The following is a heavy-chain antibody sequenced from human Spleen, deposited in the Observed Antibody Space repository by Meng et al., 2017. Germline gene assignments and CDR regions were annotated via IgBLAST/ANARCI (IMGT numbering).Heavy chain of an antibody. CDR2: INHSGST. J-gene: IGHJ4*02. CDR1: GGSFSDHY. CDR3: ASTSYMLRGLGG. Sequence: SETLSPICAVCGGSFSDHYWSWIRQPPGKGLEWIGEINHSGSTHYNPSLKTRLTISVDTSKNQYSLMLNSVTAADTAVYYCASTSYMLRGLGGWGQGTLVTVSS. V-gene: IGHV4-34*01. D-gene: IGHD3-10*01.